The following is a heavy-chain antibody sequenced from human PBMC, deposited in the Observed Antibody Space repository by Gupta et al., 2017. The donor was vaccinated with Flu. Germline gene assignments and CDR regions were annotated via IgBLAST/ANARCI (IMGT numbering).Heavy chain of an antibody. J-gene: IGHJ6*02. CDR3: ASPPGVVLDV. D-gene: IGHD3-3*01. Sequence: GLTFSNYWMSWVRQAPGKGLEWVANIKQDGSEKYYVDSVKGRFTISRDNAKNSLYLQMNSLRAEDTAVDDCASPPGVVLDVWGQGTTVTVSS. CDR2: IKQDGSEK. CDR1: GLTFSNYW. V-gene: IGHV3-7*01.